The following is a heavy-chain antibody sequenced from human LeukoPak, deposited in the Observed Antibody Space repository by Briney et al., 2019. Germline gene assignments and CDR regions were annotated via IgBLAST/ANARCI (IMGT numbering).Heavy chain of an antibody. D-gene: IGHD6-19*01. V-gene: IGHV5-51*01. CDR3: ARARPEYSSGWCGENWFDP. CDR2: IYPGDSDT. Sequence: GESLKISCKGSGYSFTSYWIGWVRQMPGKGLEWMGIIYPGDSDTRYSPSFQGQVTISADKSISTAYLQWSSLKASDTAMYYCARARPEYSSGWCGENWFDPWGQGTLVTVSS. J-gene: IGHJ5*02. CDR1: GYSFTSYW.